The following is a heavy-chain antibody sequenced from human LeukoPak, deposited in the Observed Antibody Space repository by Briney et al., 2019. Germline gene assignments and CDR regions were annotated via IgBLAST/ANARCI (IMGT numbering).Heavy chain of an antibody. D-gene: IGHD2-21*01. J-gene: IGHJ4*02. Sequence: GASLEISCKGSGTRFTYYWIVWGRPMAGKGVECMGIIYPGDSDSTHSLPFRGQVTSSASKSSSTAYLQWRSLKVSDIAMYYCARRDSLTTPDYWGQGTLVTVSS. CDR1: GTRFTYYW. CDR3: ARRDSLTTPDY. V-gene: IGHV5-51*01. CDR2: IYPGDSDS.